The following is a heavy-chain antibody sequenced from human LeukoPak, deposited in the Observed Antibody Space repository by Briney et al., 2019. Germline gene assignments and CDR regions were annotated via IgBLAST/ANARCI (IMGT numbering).Heavy chain of an antibody. D-gene: IGHD2-2*01. CDR3: ARGGKLEPTAMPT. Sequence: GGSLRLSCAASGFTFSNYNMNWVRQVPGKGPVWLSRINPDGSSTTYADSVKGRFTISRDNAKNMLYLQINSLRVEDTAIYYCARGGKLEPTAMPTWGQGSLVVVSS. J-gene: IGHJ5*02. CDR1: GFTFSNYN. CDR2: INPDGSST. V-gene: IGHV3-74*01.